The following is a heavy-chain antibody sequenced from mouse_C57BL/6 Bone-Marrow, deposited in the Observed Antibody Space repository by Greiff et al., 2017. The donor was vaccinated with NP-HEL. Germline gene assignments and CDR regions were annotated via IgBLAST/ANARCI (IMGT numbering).Heavy chain of an antibody. Sequence: QVQLQQPGAELVKPGASVKLSCKASGYTFTSYWMHWVKQRPGQGLEWIGMIHPNSGSTNYNEKFKSKATLTVDKSSSTAYMQLSSLTSEDSAVYYCARSGAYYDGVAYWGQGTLVTVSA. V-gene: IGHV1-64*01. D-gene: IGHD1-1*01. CDR1: GYTFTSYW. J-gene: IGHJ3*01. CDR2: IHPNSGST. CDR3: ARSGAYYDGVAY.